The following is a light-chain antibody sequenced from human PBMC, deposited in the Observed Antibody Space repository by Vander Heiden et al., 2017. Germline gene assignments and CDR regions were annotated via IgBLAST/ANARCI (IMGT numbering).Light chain of an antibody. J-gene: IGLJ3*02. CDR2: DDA. Sequence: SYLLTQPPSLSVAPGQTATITCGGDTIGSTTLHWYHQKTSQAPVLVVVDDADRPSGIPERFSGSNSGNTATLTITRVEAGDEADYYCQVWDSRSAHVVCGGGTKLTVL. V-gene: IGLV3-21*02. CDR1: TIGSTT. CDR3: QVWDSRSAHVV.